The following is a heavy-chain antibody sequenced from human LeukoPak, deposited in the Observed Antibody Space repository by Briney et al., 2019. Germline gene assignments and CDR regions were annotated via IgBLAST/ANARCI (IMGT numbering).Heavy chain of an antibody. J-gene: IGHJ5*02. V-gene: IGHV1-46*01. CDR3: ARAGGRSWFDP. CDR1: GYTFTSYY. Sequence: ASVKISCKASGYTFTSYYIHWVRQTPGQGHEWLGIITPSDGNTNYAQKFQGRVTMTRDTSMSTAYMELSRLTSDDTAVYYCARAGGRSWFDPWGQGTLVTVSS. CDR2: ITPSDGNT.